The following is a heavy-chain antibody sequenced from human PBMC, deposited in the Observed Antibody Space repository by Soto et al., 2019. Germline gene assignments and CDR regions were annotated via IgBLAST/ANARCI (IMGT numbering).Heavy chain of an antibody. J-gene: IGHJ4*02. CDR3: AKHDAGSYHRDSYFDY. CDR1: GFSFTSYA. D-gene: IGHD3-16*02. Sequence: PGGSLRLSCAASGFSFTSYAMTWVRQAPGKGLEWVSGISGSGFTTYYADSVKGRFTFSRDNSKSTLYLQMNSLRVEDTAVYYCAKHDAGSYHRDSYFDYWGRGALVTVSS. CDR2: ISGSGFTT. V-gene: IGHV3-23*01.